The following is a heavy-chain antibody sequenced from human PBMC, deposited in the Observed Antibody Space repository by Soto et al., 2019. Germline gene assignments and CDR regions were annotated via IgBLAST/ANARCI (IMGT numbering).Heavy chain of an antibody. CDR3: ARRLFSSSWPSYFDY. D-gene: IGHD6-13*01. CDR1: GGSISSNNFH. Sequence: SETLSLTCTVSGGSISSNNFHWGWIRQPPGKGLEWIGNIYYTGTTYYNPSLKSRVTISVDTSKNQFSLKLTSVTAADTAVYYCARRLFSSSWPSYFDYWGQGALV. V-gene: IGHV4-39*01. CDR2: IYYTGTT. J-gene: IGHJ4*02.